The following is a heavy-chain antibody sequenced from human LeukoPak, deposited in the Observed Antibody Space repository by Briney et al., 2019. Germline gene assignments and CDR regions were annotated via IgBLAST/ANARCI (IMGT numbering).Heavy chain of an antibody. V-gene: IGHV4-59*12. D-gene: IGHD1-14*01. CDR1: GGSISSYY. J-gene: IGHJ3*02. CDR3: VRKPDRPLDAFDI. CDR2: IYYSGST. Sequence: SETLSLTCTVSGGSISSYYWSWIRQPPGKGLEWIGYIYYSGSTNYNPSLKSRVTISVDTSKNQFSLKLSSVTAADTAVYYCVRKPDRPLDAFDIWGQGTMVTVSS.